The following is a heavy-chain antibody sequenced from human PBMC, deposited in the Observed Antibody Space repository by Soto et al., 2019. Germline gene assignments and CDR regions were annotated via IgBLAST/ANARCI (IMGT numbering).Heavy chain of an antibody. Sequence: SETLSLTCAVYGGSFSGYYWSWIRQPPGKGLEWIGEINHSGSTNYNPSLKSRVTISVDTSKNQFSLKLSSVTAADTAVYYCARDPRGVVVVAATWPLGRYYGMDVWGQGTTVTVSS. V-gene: IGHV4-34*01. J-gene: IGHJ6*02. D-gene: IGHD2-15*01. CDR3: ARDPRGVVVVAATWPLGRYYGMDV. CDR1: GGSFSGYY. CDR2: INHSGST.